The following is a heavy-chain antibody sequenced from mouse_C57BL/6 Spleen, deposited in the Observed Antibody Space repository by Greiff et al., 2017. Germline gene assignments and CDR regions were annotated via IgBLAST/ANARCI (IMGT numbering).Heavy chain of an antibody. Sequence: VQLQQSGAELVKPGASVKLSCTASGFNINDYYMHWVKQRPEQGLEWIGRIDPEDGETKYAPKFPGKATITADTSSNTAYLQLSSLTSEDTAVYYCARTGTGYFDVWGTGTTVTVSS. V-gene: IGHV14-2*01. D-gene: IGHD4-1*01. CDR3: ARTGTGYFDV. J-gene: IGHJ1*03. CDR2: IDPEDGET. CDR1: GFNINDYY.